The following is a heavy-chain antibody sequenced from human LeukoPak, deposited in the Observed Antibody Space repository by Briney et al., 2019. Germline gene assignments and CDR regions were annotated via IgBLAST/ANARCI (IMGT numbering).Heavy chain of an antibody. CDR1: GFTFSSYA. J-gene: IGHJ6*02. Sequence: GGSLRLSCAASGFTFSSYAMHWVRQAPGEGLEWVAVISYDGSNKYYADSVKGRFTISRDNSKNTLYLQMNSLRAEDTAVYYCARSSQLTGSYYYYGMDVWGQGTTVTVSS. CDR3: ARSSQLTGSYYYYGMDV. CDR2: ISYDGSNK. V-gene: IGHV3-30-3*01. D-gene: IGHD3-9*01.